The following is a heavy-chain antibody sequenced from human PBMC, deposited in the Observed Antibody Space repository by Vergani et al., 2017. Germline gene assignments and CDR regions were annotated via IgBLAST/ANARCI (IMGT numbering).Heavy chain of an antibody. J-gene: IGHJ3*02. D-gene: IGHD3-16*02. CDR1: GGSISSYY. CDR2: IYYSGST. CDR3: ARDPSDYVWGSYRYGYAFDI. V-gene: IGHV4-59*01. Sequence: QVQLQESGPGLVKPSETLSLTCTVSGGSISSYYWSWIRQPPGKGLEWIGYIYYSGSTNYNPSLKSRVTISVDTSKNQFSLKLSSVTAADTAVYYCARDPSDYVWGSYRYGYAFDIWGQGTMVTVSS.